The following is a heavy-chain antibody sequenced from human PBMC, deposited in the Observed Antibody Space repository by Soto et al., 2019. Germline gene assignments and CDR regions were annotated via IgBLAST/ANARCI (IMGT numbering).Heavy chain of an antibody. J-gene: IGHJ4*02. CDR2: INPNGGST. D-gene: IGHD6-13*01. CDR3: ARGLAAGDY. CDR1: GYTFTNYY. Sequence: QVQLVQSGAEVKKPGASVKLSCKASGYTFTNYYIHWVRQAHGQGLEWMAIINPNGGSTNYAQKFQGRVTLTRDTSTSTVYMDLSSLKSEDTAVYYCARGLAAGDYWGQGTLVTVSS. V-gene: IGHV1-46*01.